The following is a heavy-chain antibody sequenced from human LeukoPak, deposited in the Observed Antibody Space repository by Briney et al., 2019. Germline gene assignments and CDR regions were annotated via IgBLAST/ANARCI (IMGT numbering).Heavy chain of an antibody. Sequence: GGSLRLSCAASGFTFSSYWMSWVRQAPGKGLEWVAVISYDGSNKYYADSVKGRFTISRDNSKNTLYLQMNSLRAEDTAVYYCAKGDYYGKPTQGLQHWGQGTLVTVSS. J-gene: IGHJ1*01. CDR1: GFTFSSYW. CDR2: ISYDGSNK. D-gene: IGHD3-10*01. CDR3: AKGDYYGKPTQGLQH. V-gene: IGHV3-30*18.